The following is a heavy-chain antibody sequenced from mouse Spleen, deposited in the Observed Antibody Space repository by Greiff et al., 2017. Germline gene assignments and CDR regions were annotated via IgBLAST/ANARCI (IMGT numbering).Heavy chain of an antibody. V-gene: IGHV5-4*01. CDR1: GFTFSSYA. J-gene: IGHJ2*01. Sequence: EVKLVESGGGLVKPGGSLKLSCAASGFTFSSYAMSWVRQTPEKRLEWVATISDGGSYTYYPDNVKGRFTISRDNAKNNLYLQMSHPKSEDTAMYYCARDKAGSSYYFDYWGQGTTLTVSS. CDR3: ARDKAGSSYYFDY. CDR2: ISDGGSYT. D-gene: IGHD1-1*01.